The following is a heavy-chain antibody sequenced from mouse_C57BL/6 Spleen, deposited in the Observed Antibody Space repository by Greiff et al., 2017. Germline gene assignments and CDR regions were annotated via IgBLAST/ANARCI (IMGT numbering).Heavy chain of an antibody. CDR3: ARWGYGNYSGY. CDR2: IFPGSGST. J-gene: IGHJ2*01. Sequence: VQLQESGPELVKPGASVKISCKASGYTFTDYYINWVKQRPGQGLEWIGWIFPGSGSTYYNEKFKGKATLTVDKSTSTAYMLLSSLTSEDSAVYFCARWGYGNYSGYWGQGATLTVSS. V-gene: IGHV1-75*01. CDR1: GYTFTDYY. D-gene: IGHD2-1*01.